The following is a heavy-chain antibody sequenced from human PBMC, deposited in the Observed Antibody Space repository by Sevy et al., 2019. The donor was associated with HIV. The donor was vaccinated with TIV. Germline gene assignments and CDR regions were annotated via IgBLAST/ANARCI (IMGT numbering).Heavy chain of an antibody. D-gene: IGHD3-22*01. CDR3: ARGRDSSGYYRRYYYYGMDV. J-gene: IGHJ6*02. CDR1: GDSVSSNSAA. Sequence: SQTLSLTCAISGDSVSSNSAAWNWIRQSPSRGLEWLGRTYYRSKWYNDYAVSVKSRITINPDTSKNQFSRQLNSVTPEDTAVYYCARGRDSSGYYRRYYYYGMDVWGQGTTVTVSS. CDR2: TYYRSKWYN. V-gene: IGHV6-1*01.